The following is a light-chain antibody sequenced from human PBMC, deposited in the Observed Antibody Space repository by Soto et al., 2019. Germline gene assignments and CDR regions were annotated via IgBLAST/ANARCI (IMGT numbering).Light chain of an antibody. V-gene: IGKV3-20*01. CDR2: GAS. Sequence: ENVLTQSPGTLSLSPGERVTLSCRTSQSLDSRYLAWYQQKPGQAPRLLIYGASNRATGSPDRFRGSGSGTAFTLTLSGLEPDNFAVYYCQQYGPSLPMYTFGQGTKLEIK. CDR3: QQYGPSLPMYT. CDR1: QSLDSRY. J-gene: IGKJ2*01.